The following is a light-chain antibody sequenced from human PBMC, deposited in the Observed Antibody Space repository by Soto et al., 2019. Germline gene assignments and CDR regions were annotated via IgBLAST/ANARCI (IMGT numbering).Light chain of an antibody. V-gene: IGLV2-14*01. CDR3: SSYTSRSTFV. CDR2: DVS. CDR1: SSDVGGYNY. Sequence: QSVLTQPASVSGSPGQSITISCTGSSSDVGGYNYVSWYQQHPGKAPKLKIYDVSNRPSGVSNRFSGSKSGNTASLTISGLQAEDEAVFYCSSYTSRSTFVFGSGTKVTVL. J-gene: IGLJ1*01.